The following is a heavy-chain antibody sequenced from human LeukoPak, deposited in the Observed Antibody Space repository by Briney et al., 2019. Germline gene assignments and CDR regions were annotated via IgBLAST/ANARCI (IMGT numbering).Heavy chain of an antibody. CDR2: IYHTGST. J-gene: IGHJ4*02. D-gene: IGHD3-22*01. Sequence: SQTLSLTCAVSAASISSGGYSWNWIRQPPGKGLEWIGYIYHTGSTYYNPSLKSRVTISVHKPKNQFSLKLGSVTAADTAGYYWARGLWGYYDSSGHFDYWGQGTLVTVSS. V-gene: IGHV4-30-2*01. CDR3: ARGLWGYYDSSGHFDY. CDR1: AASISSGGYS.